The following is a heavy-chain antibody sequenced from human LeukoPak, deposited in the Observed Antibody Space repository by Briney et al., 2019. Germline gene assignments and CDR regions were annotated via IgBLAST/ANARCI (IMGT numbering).Heavy chain of an antibody. Sequence: ASVKVSCKASGYTFTSYAMHWVRQAPGQRLGWMGWINAGNGNTKYSQKFQGRVTITRDTSASTAYMELSSLRSEDTAVYYCARDRDYGGNGIFDYWGQGTLVTVSS. CDR2: INAGNGNT. CDR1: GYTFTSYA. J-gene: IGHJ4*02. D-gene: IGHD4-23*01. CDR3: ARDRDYGGNGIFDY. V-gene: IGHV1-3*01.